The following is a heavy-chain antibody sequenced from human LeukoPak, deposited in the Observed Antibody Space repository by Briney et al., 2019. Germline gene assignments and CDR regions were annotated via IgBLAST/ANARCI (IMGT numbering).Heavy chain of an antibody. V-gene: IGHV3-7*01. D-gene: IGHD3-9*01. J-gene: IGHJ6*03. CDR2: IEQGGSEK. CDR3: ARVEGNYDILTGYYETAGYYYYYMDV. Sequence: GGSLRLSCAASGFTFSSYWMSWVRQAPGKGLEWAANIEQGGSEKYYVDSVKGRFTISRDNAKNSLYLQMNSLRAEDTAVYYCARVEGNYDILTGYYETAGYYYYYMDVWGKGTTVTVSS. CDR1: GFTFSSYW.